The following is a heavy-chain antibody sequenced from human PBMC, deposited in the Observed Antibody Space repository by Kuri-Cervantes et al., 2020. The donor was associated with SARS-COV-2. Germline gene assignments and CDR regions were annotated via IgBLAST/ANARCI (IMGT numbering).Heavy chain of an antibody. J-gene: IGHJ3*02. CDR1: GFTFSRYS. V-gene: IGHV3-48*01. CDR3: ARGFSGYSYGDAFDI. Sequence: GESLKISCVASGFTFSRYSMNWARQAPGKGLEWVSYISSSSNTIYYADSVKGRSTISRDNAKNSLYLQMNSLRAEDTAVYYCARGFSGYSYGDAFDIWGQGTMVTVSS. D-gene: IGHD5-18*01. CDR2: ISSSSNTI.